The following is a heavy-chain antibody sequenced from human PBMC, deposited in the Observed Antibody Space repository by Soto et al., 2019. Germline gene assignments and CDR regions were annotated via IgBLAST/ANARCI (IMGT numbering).Heavy chain of an antibody. V-gene: IGHV1-3*05. CDR3: ARAEYGDHEYY. Sequence: QVQLVQSGAEEKKPGASVKVSCKASGYTFSNYAVHWVRQAPGQRLEWMGWINAGNGNTKYSEKFQGRITITRDTSARTAYMVRSSLRSEDTAKYYCARAEYGDHEYYWGQGTLVTVSS. CDR2: INAGNGNT. D-gene: IGHD2-21*02. J-gene: IGHJ4*02. CDR1: GYTFSNYA.